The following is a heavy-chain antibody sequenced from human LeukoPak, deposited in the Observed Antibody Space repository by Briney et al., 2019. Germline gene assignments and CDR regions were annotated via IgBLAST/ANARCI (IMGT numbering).Heavy chain of an antibody. CDR2: IYPRDGST. J-gene: IGHJ4*02. D-gene: IGHD3-16*02. CDR1: GCTFTSNY. Sequence: ASVKVSCKASGCTFTSNYIHWVRQAPGQGLEWMGMIYPRDGSTSYAQKFQGRVTITRDTSASTAYMELSSLRSEDTAVYYCATIPLSYDYVWGSYRYPSYYFDYWGQGTLVTVSS. V-gene: IGHV1-46*01. CDR3: ATIPLSYDYVWGSYRYPSYYFDY.